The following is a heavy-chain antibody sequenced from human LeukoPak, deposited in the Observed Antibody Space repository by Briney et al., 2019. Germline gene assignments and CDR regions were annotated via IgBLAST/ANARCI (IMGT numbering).Heavy chain of an antibody. CDR2: IYYSGRT. V-gene: IGHV4-39*02. CDR1: GASISSSSYY. CDR3: AREGGYGSGGLDY. J-gene: IGHJ4*02. D-gene: IGHD3-10*01. Sequence: SETLSLTCSVSGASISSSSYYWGWIRQPPGQGLEWIGTIYYSGRTYYNPSLKSRVSISIDTSKNQFSLKLSSVTAADTAVYYCAREGGYGSGGLDYWGQGTLVTVSS.